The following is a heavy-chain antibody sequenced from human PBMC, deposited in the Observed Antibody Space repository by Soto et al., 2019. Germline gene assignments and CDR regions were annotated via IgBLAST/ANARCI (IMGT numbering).Heavy chain of an antibody. CDR2: ISYDGSNK. CDR3: ARGRWRPSTYYYYGMDV. J-gene: IGHJ6*02. CDR1: GFTFSSYA. Sequence: QVQLVESGGGVVQPGRSLRLSCAASGFTFSSYAMHWVRQAPGKGLEWVAVISYDGSNKYYADSVKGRFTISRDNSKNTLYLQMNSLRAEDTAVYYCARGRWRPSTYYYYGMDVWGQGTTVTVSS. D-gene: IGHD2-15*01. V-gene: IGHV3-30-3*01.